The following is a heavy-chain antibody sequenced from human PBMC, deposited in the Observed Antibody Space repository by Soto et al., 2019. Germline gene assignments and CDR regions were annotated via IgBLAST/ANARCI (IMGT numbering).Heavy chain of an antibody. J-gene: IGHJ6*03. D-gene: IGHD3-10*01. CDR1: GFTFSSYS. CDR3: AGALWPYYYMDV. CDR2: ISSSSSYI. Sequence: GGSLRLSCAASGFTFSSYSMNWVRQAPGKGLEWVSSISSSSSYIYYADSVKGRFTISRDNAKNSLYLQMNSLRAEDTAVYYCAGALWPYYYMDVWGKGTTVTVSS. V-gene: IGHV3-21*01.